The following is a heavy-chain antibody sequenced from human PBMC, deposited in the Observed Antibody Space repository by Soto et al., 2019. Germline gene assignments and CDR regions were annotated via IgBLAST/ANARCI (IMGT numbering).Heavy chain of an antibody. CDR2: IYMSGTT. CDR3: ARSPSTSSIGTFDF. Sequence: QVHLQESGPGLVKPSETLSLTCTVSGGSISAFYWNWIRQPAGKGLEWIGRIYMSGTTTYNPSLQSRVTMPVDTSKRQFSLKLNSVTAADTAVYYCARSPSTSSIGTFDFWGLGTRVTVSS. CDR1: GGSISAFY. D-gene: IGHD6-6*01. V-gene: IGHV4-4*07. J-gene: IGHJ3*01.